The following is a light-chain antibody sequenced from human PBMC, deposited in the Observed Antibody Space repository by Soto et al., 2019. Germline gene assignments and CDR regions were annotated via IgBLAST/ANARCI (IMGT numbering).Light chain of an antibody. Sequence: QSALTQPPTASGSPGQSVTISCTGTSNDVGDFNYVSWYQQHPGKAPKLMIYEVSKRPSGVPDRFSGSKSGNTASLTVSGLQAEDEADYYCSSYAGSNNYVFGTGTKLTVL. V-gene: IGLV2-8*01. CDR3: SSYAGSNNYV. CDR2: EVS. J-gene: IGLJ1*01. CDR1: SNDVGDFNY.